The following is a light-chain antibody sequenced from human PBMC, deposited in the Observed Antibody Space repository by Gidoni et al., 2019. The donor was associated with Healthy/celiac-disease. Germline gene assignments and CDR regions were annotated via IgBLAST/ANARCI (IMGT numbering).Light chain of an antibody. CDR2: EVS. CDR3: SSYTSSSTWV. J-gene: IGLJ3*02. V-gene: IGLV2-14*01. CDR1: SSDAGGYNY. Sequence: QSALTQHASVSGSPGQSITISCTGTSSDAGGYNYVSWYQQHPGKAPKLMIYEVSNRPSGVSNRFSGSKSGNTASLTISGLQAEDEADYYCSSYTSSSTWVFGGGTKLTVL.